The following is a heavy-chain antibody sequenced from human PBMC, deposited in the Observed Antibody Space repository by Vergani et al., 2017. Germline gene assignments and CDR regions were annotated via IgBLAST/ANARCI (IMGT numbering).Heavy chain of an antibody. Sequence: QLLESGGGLIQPGGSLRLSCAASGFTFNSYAMTWVRQAPGKGLEWVSGINNNGGSTYYADSVKGRFTISRDNSKNTLYLQMTDLRAEDTATYYCAKVCCSTSFPYGGGAFDVWGHGTMVTVSS. CDR3: AKVCCSTSFPYGGGAFDV. CDR2: INNNGGST. J-gene: IGHJ3*01. D-gene: IGHD2-2*01. V-gene: IGHV3-23*01. CDR1: GFTFNSYA.